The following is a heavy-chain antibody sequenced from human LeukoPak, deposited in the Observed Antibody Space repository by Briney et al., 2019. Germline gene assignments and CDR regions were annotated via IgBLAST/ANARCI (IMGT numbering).Heavy chain of an antibody. CDR3: ARGYDGSGYYYRNWYFDL. D-gene: IGHD3-22*01. CDR2: MYTSGST. V-gene: IGHV4-59*10. Sequence: SETLSLTCAVYGGSFSGYYWSWIRQPAGQGLEYIGRMYTSGSTNYNPSLKSRVTISVDTSKNQFSLKLSSVTAADTAVYYCARGYDGSGYYYRNWYFDLWGRGTLVTVSS. CDR1: GGSFSGYY. J-gene: IGHJ2*01.